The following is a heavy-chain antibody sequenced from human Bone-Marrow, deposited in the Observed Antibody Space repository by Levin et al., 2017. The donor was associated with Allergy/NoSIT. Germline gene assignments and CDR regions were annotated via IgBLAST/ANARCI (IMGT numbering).Heavy chain of an antibody. V-gene: IGHV4-34*01. Sequence: KASETLSLTCAVYGGSFSGYYWSWIRQPPGKGLEWIGEINHSGSTNYNPSLKSRVTISVDTSKNQFSLKLSSVTAADTAVYYCARGSPIVVVVAAAGWVWFDPWGQGTLVTVSS. D-gene: IGHD2-15*01. CDR3: ARGSPIVVVVAAAGWVWFDP. CDR2: INHSGST. J-gene: IGHJ5*02. CDR1: GGSFSGYY.